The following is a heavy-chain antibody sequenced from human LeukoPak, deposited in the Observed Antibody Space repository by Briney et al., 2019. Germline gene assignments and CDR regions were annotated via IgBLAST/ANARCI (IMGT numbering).Heavy chain of an antibody. J-gene: IGHJ4*02. V-gene: IGHV3-15*01. CDR3: ARVGGEDGYTNNYFDY. CDR2: ITSKTDGGTT. CDR1: GFTFSNAW. D-gene: IGHD4-11*01. Sequence: GGSLRLSCAASGFTFSNAWMSWVRQAPGKGLEWVGRITSKTDGGTTDYAAPVKGRFTISRDDSKNTLYLQMNSLRAEDTAVYYCARVGGEDGYTNNYFDYWGQGTLVTVSS.